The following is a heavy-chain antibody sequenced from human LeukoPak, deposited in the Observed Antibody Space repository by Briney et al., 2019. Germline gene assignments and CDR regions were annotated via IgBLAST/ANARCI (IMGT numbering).Heavy chain of an antibody. CDR3: ARSSEVVVITPFDY. Sequence: PSETLSLTCAVYGGSFSGYYWSWIRQPPGKGLEWIGEIDHSGSTNYNPSLMSRVTISVDTSKNQFSLKLSSVTAADTAVYYCARSSEVVVITPFDYWGQGTLVTVSS. J-gene: IGHJ4*02. CDR1: GGSFSGYY. V-gene: IGHV4-34*01. CDR2: IDHSGST. D-gene: IGHD3-22*01.